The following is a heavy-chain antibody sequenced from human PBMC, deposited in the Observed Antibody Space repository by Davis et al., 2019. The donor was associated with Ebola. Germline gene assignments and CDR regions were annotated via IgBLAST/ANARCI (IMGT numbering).Heavy chain of an antibody. J-gene: IGHJ6*02. V-gene: IGHV3-7*03. Sequence: GESLKISCTASGFTFSSYWMSWVRQAPGKGLEWVANIKQDGSEKYYVDSVKGRFTISRDNAKNSLYLQMNSLKTEDTAVYYCTTSDYSSGWYRWNYYYGMDVWGQGTTVTVSS. D-gene: IGHD6-19*01. CDR1: GFTFSSYW. CDR3: TTSDYSSGWYRWNYYYGMDV. CDR2: IKQDGSEK.